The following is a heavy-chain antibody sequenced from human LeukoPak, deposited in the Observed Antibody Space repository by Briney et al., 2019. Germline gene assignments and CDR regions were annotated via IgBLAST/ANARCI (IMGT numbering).Heavy chain of an antibody. V-gene: IGHV3-30-3*01. CDR1: GFTFSSYA. J-gene: IGHJ4*02. CDR2: ISYDGSNK. D-gene: IGHD3-22*01. Sequence: PGGSLRLSCAAPGFTFSSYATHWVRQAPGKGLEWVAVISYDGSNKYYADSVKGRFTISRDNSKNTLYLQMNSLRAEDTAVYYCAPLDSSGYWGQGTLVTVSS. CDR3: APLDSSGY.